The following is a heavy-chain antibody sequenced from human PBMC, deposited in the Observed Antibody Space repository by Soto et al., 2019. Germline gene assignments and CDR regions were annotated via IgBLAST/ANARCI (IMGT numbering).Heavy chain of an antibody. J-gene: IGHJ5*02. D-gene: IGHD6-19*01. CDR1: GYTFTSYG. V-gene: IGHV1-18*04. CDR3: ARWAVSGWPEPDNWFDP. Sequence: ASVKVSCKASGYTFTSYGISWVRQAPGQGLEWMGWISAYNGNTNYAQKLQGRVTMTTDTSTSTAYMELRSLRSDDTAVYYCARWAVSGWPEPDNWFDPWGQGSLVTVSS. CDR2: ISAYNGNT.